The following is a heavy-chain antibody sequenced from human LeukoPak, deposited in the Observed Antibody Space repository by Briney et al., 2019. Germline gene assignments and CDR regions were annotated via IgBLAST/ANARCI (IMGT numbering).Heavy chain of an antibody. Sequence: SVKVSCKASGGTFSSYAISWVRQAPGQGLEWMGGIIPIFGTANYAQKFQGRVTITADESTSTAYMELSSLRSEDTAVYYCARDRTGSGCMDVWGKGITVTVSS. D-gene: IGHD3-10*01. V-gene: IGHV1-69*01. J-gene: IGHJ6*04. CDR3: ARDRTGSGCMDV. CDR2: IIPIFGTA. CDR1: GGTFSSYA.